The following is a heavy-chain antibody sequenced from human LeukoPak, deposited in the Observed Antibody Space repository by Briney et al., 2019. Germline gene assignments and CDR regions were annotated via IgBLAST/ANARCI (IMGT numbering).Heavy chain of an antibody. CDR1: GFTFSSYW. J-gene: IGHJ4*02. Sequence: GGSLRLSCAASGFTFSSYWMHWVRQAPGKGLVWVSRINSDGSSTSYADSVKGRFTISRDNAKNTLYLQMNSLRAEDTAVYYCAKDIAMIVVASFDYWGQGTLVTVSS. CDR3: AKDIAMIVVASFDY. V-gene: IGHV3-74*01. CDR2: INSDGSST. D-gene: IGHD3-22*01.